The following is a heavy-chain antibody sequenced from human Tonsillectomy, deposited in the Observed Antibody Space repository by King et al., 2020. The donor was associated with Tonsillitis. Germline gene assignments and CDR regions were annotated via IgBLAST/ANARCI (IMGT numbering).Heavy chain of an antibody. Sequence: QLVQSGGGFVQPGGSLRLSCAASGFTFSSYEMNWVRQAPGKGPEWVSYISTSGSTIYYADSVKGRFTISRDNAKNSLYLLMNSLRAEDTAVYYCARGSAARNYYGMDVWGQGTTVTVSS. CDR2: ISTSGSTI. CDR1: GFTFSSYE. D-gene: IGHD6-6*01. J-gene: IGHJ6*02. V-gene: IGHV3-48*03. CDR3: ARGSAARNYYGMDV.